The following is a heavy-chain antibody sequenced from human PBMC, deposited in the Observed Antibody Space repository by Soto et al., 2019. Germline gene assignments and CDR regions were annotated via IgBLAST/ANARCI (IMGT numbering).Heavy chain of an antibody. Sequence: ASVKVSCKASGYTFHSYGISWVRQAPGQGLVWMGWISAHNGNTKYAQNFQGRVTMTTDTSTSTAHMELRGLRSDDTAVYYCARDGGGWPDYWGQGTLVTVSS. CDR3: ARDGGGWPDY. J-gene: IGHJ4*02. D-gene: IGHD6-19*01. CDR2: ISAHNGNT. V-gene: IGHV1-18*01. CDR1: GYTFHSYG.